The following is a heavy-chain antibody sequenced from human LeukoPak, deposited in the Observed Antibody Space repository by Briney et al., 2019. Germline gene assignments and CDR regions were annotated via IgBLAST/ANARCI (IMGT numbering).Heavy chain of an antibody. CDR3: ARGGRAAYCGGDCLLDAFDI. V-gene: IGHV3-30-3*01. CDR1: GFTFSDYW. Sequence: GGSLRLSCAASGFTFSDYWIHWVRQAPGKGLEWVAVISYDGSNKYYADSVKGRFTISRDNSKNTLYLQMNSLRAEDTAVYYCARGGRAAYCGGDCLLDAFDIWGQGTMVTVSS. D-gene: IGHD2-21*02. CDR2: ISYDGSNK. J-gene: IGHJ3*02.